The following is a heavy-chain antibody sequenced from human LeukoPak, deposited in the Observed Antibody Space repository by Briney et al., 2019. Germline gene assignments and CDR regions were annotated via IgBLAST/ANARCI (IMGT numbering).Heavy chain of an antibody. J-gene: IGHJ5*02. Sequence: PSETLSLTCAVYGGSFSGYYWSWIRQPPGKGLEWIGEINHSGSTNYNPSLKSRVTISVDTSKNQFSLKLSSVTAADTAVYYCARSSPRRYCSSTRCQNWFDPWGQGTMVTVSS. CDR2: INHSGST. CDR3: ARSSPRRYCSSTRCQNWFDP. D-gene: IGHD2-2*01. CDR1: GGSFSGYY. V-gene: IGHV4-34*01.